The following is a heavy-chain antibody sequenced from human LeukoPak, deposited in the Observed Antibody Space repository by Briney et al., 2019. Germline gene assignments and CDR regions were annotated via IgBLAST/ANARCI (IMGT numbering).Heavy chain of an antibody. D-gene: IGHD2-2*01. V-gene: IGHV1-69*06. CDR2: IIPIFGTA. Sequence: ASVKVSCKASGGTFSSYAISWVRQAPGQGLEWMGGIIPIFGTANYAQKFQGRVTITADKSTSTAYMELSSLRSEDTAMYYCARRTLDCSSTSCSYYFDYWGQGTLVTVSS. CDR1: GGTFSSYA. J-gene: IGHJ4*02. CDR3: ARRTLDCSSTSCSYYFDY.